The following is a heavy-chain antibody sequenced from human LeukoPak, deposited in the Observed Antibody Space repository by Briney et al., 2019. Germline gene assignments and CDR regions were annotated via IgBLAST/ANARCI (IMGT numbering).Heavy chain of an antibody. Sequence: GGSLRLSCSAFGFTFGDYAFHWVRQAPGKGLEWLAFIRYDGSDSYYADSVKGRFTISRDNAKNTLYLQMDSLRAEDTAVYYCARGDLSSSWYKFYYGMDVWGQGTTVTVSS. J-gene: IGHJ6*02. CDR1: GFTFGDYA. D-gene: IGHD6-13*01. CDR2: IRYDGSDS. V-gene: IGHV3-30*02. CDR3: ARGDLSSSWYKFYYGMDV.